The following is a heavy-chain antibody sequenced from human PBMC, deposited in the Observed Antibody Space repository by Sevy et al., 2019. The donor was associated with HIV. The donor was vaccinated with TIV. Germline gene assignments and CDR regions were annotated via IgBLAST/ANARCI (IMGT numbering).Heavy chain of an antibody. J-gene: IGHJ4*02. D-gene: IGHD6-13*01. CDR1: GFTFSSYA. CDR2: ISGSGGST. CDR3: AKSSYPIAAAGIFFDY. Sequence: GGSLRLSCAASGFTFSSYAMSWVRQAPGKGLEWVSAISGSGGSTYYADSVKGRFTISIDNSKNTLYLQMNSLRAEDTAVYYCAKSSYPIAAAGIFFDYWGQGTLVTVSS. V-gene: IGHV3-23*01.